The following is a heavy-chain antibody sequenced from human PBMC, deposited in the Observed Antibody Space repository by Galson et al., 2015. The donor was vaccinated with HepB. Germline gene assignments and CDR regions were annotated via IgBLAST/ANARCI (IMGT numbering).Heavy chain of an antibody. V-gene: IGHV3-53*01. CDR3: ARVMFTGTYSEAFDI. D-gene: IGHD1-26*01. J-gene: IGHJ3*02. CDR1: GFTVSTNY. Sequence: SLRLSCAASGFTVSTNYISWVRQAPGKGLEWVSVIYPGGDTYYPDSVKGRFTISRDNSKNTLYIQMNSLRAEDTAFYYCARVMFTGTYSEAFDIWGQGTMVTVSS. CDR2: IYPGGDT.